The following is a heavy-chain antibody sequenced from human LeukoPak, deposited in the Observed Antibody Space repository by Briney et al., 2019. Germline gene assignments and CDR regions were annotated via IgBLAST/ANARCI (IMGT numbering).Heavy chain of an antibody. J-gene: IGHJ4*02. V-gene: IGHV1-2*02. CDR3: ARDARDYGTQWLLRVAFDD. CDR2: IDPDSGDT. CDR1: GYTFTDYY. Sequence: GASVKVSCKASGYTFTDYYIHWIRQAPGQGLEWMGWIDPDSGDTTYAQNFQGRVTMTRDTSISTSYMELNRLRSDDTALYYCARDARDYGTQWLLRVAFDDWGQGALVTVSS. D-gene: IGHD5-12*01.